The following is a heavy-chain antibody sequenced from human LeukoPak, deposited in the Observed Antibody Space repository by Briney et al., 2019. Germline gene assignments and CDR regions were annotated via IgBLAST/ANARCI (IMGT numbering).Heavy chain of an antibody. D-gene: IGHD3-10*01. V-gene: IGHV1-24*01. Sequence: EASVKVSCKFSVYTLTELSLHWVRQPSGKGLEWMGGFDPEDGETIYAQKFQGRVTMTEDTSTDTAYMELSSLRSEDTAVYYCARGVIFDYWGQGTLVTVSS. CDR3: ARGVIFDY. CDR2: FDPEDGET. J-gene: IGHJ4*02. CDR1: VYTLTELS.